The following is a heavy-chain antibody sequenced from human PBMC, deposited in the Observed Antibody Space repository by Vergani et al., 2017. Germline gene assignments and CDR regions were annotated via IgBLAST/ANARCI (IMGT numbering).Heavy chain of an antibody. J-gene: IGHJ4*02. Sequence: EVQLVESGGGLVQPGGSLRLSCAASGFTFSSYWMSWVRQAPGKGLEWVANIKQDGSEKYYVDSVKGRFTISRDNAKNSLYLQMNSLRAEDTAVYYCAGDINDIVAYDHLRVGFDYWGQGTLITVSS. CDR1: GFTFSSYW. V-gene: IGHV3-7*01. D-gene: IGHD2-15*01. CDR3: AGDINDIVAYDHLRVGFDY. CDR2: IKQDGSEK.